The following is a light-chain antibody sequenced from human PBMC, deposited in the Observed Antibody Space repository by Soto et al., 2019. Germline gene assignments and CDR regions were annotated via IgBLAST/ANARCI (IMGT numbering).Light chain of an antibody. CDR2: DSN. CDR3: QSYGTSLSGLYV. Sequence: QSVLTQPPSVSGAPGQRVIISCTGSSSNIGAGRDVHWYRQFPGEAPKFLISDSNHRPSGVPDRFSVSKSDASASLAITGLRPEDEGDYFCQSYGTSLSGLYVFGTGTKVTVL. CDR1: SSNIGAGRD. V-gene: IGLV1-40*01. J-gene: IGLJ1*01.